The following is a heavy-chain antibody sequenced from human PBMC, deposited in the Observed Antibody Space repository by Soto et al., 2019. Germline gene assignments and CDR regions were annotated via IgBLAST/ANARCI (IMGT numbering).Heavy chain of an antibody. D-gene: IGHD3-3*01. CDR1: GGSISSYY. CDR2: IYYSGST. J-gene: IGHJ4*02. CDR3: ASSYYDFWSGGTFDY. V-gene: IGHV4-59*01. Sequence: SETLSLTCTVSGGSISSYYWIWIRQPPGKGLEWIGYIYYSGSTNYNPSLKSRVTISVDTSKNQFSLKLSSVTSADTAVYYCASSYYDFWSGGTFDYWCQGTLVTVPQ.